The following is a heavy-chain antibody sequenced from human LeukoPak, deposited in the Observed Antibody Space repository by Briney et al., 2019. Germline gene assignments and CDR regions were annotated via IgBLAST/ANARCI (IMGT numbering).Heavy chain of an antibody. V-gene: IGHV3-48*03. CDR1: GFTFSSYE. J-gene: IGHJ6*03. Sequence: GGSLRLSCAASGFTFSSYEMNWVRQAPGKGLEWVSYISSSGSTIYYADSVKGRFAISRDNAKNSLYLQMNSPRAEDTAVYYCARANYYYYMDVWGKGTTVTISS. CDR2: ISSSGSTI. CDR3: ARANYYYYMDV.